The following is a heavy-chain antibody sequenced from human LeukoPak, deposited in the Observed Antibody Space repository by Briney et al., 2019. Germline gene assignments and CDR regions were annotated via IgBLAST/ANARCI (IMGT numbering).Heavy chain of an antibody. CDR1: GFTFSSYS. J-gene: IGHJ4*02. Sequence: GGSLRLSCAASGFTFSSYSMNWVRQAPGKGLELVSYISSSSSTIYYADSVKGRFTISRDNAKNSLYLQMNSLRAEDTALYYCAREGPDMTASHFDYWGQGTLVTVSS. CDR3: AREGPDMTASHFDY. D-gene: IGHD2-21*02. V-gene: IGHV3-48*04. CDR2: ISSSSSTI.